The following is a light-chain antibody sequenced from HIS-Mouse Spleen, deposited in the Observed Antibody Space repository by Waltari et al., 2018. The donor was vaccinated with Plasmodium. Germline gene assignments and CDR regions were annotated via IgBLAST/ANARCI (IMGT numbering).Light chain of an antibody. CDR1: SSDVGGYNY. CDR3: SSYAGSNNLV. J-gene: IGLJ2*01. Sequence: QSALTQPPSASGSPGPSVTISCTGTSSDVGGYNYVPWYQQHPGKAPQLMIYEVSNRPSGVPDRFSGSKSGNTASLTVSGLQAEDEADYYCSSYAGSNNLVFGGGTKLTVL. CDR2: EVS. V-gene: IGLV2-8*01.